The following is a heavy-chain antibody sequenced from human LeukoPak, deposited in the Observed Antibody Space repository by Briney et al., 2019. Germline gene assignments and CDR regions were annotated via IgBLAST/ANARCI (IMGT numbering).Heavy chain of an antibody. Sequence: GGSLRLSCAASGFTFSSYWMHWVCQAPGKGLVWVSRINSDGSSTSYADSEKGRFTISRDNAKNTLYLQMNSLRAEDTAVYYCARVDWSGYLLIPEDAFDYWGQGTLVTVSS. V-gene: IGHV3-74*01. CDR2: INSDGSST. D-gene: IGHD3-3*01. CDR1: GFTFSSYW. CDR3: ARVDWSGYLLIPEDAFDY. J-gene: IGHJ4*02.